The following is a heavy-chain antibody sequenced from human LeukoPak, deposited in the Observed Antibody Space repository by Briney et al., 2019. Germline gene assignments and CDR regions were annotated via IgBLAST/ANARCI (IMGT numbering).Heavy chain of an antibody. CDR1: GGSISSYY. V-gene: IGHV4-4*07. CDR3: AREGVLRFLEWSTNDAFDI. J-gene: IGHJ3*02. Sequence: SETLSLTCTVSGGSISSYYWSWIRQPAGKGPEWIGRIYTSGSTNYNPSLKSRVTMSVDTSKNQFSLKLSSVTAADTAVYYCAREGVLRFLEWSTNDAFDIWGQGTMVTVSS. D-gene: IGHD3-3*01. CDR2: IYTSGST.